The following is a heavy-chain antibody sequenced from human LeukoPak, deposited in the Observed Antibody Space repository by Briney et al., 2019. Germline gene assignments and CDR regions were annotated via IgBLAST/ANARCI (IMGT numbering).Heavy chain of an antibody. CDR1: GFTFSSYA. D-gene: IGHD3-10*01. Sequence: GGSLRLSCAASGFTFSSYAMSWVRQAPGKGLEWVSYISGSSATIYYADSVKGRFTISRDNAKNSLYLQMNSLRAEDTAVYYCARELDHYYGSGSYYIHYYFDYWGQGTLVTVSS. J-gene: IGHJ4*02. CDR2: ISGSSATI. CDR3: ARELDHYYGSGSYYIHYYFDY. V-gene: IGHV3-48*01.